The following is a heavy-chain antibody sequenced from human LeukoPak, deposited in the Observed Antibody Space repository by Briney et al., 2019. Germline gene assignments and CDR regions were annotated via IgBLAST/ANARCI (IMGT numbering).Heavy chain of an antibody. CDR1: GSSISSDGYY. D-gene: IGHD6-6*01. J-gene: IGHJ4*02. CDR3: AREEYSSSSGPGLDY. CDR2: IYTSGST. V-gene: IGHV4-61*02. Sequence: PSQTLSLTCTVSGSSISSDGYYWSWIRQPAGEGLEWIGRIYTSGSTNYNPSLKSRVTISVDTSKNQFSLKLSSVTAADTAVYYCAREEYSSSSGPGLDYWGQGTLVTVSS.